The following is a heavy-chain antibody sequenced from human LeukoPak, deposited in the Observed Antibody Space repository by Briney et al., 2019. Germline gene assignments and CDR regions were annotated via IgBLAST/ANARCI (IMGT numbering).Heavy chain of an antibody. CDR3: VKARRDGYNEV. CDR2: ISSNGGST. J-gene: IGHJ4*02. V-gene: IGHV3-64D*06. CDR1: GFTFSSYA. D-gene: IGHD5-24*01. Sequence: GGSLRLSCSASGFTFSSYAMHWVRQAPGKGLEYVSAISSNGGSTYYADSVKGRFTISRDNSKNTLYLQMSSLRAEDTAVYYCVKARRDGYNEVWGQGTLVTVSS.